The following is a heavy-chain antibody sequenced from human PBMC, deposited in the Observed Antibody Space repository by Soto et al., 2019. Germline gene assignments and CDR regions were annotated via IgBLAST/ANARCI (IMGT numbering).Heavy chain of an antibody. CDR2: INHSGST. Sequence: ASETLSLTCAVSGGSISSGGYSWSWIRQPPGKGLEWIGEINHSGSTNYNPSLKSRVTISVDTSKNQFSLKLSSVTAADTAVYYCAVHIVVVVAATNWFDPWGQGTLVTVSS. J-gene: IGHJ5*02. CDR1: GGSISSGGYS. CDR3: AVHIVVVVAATNWFDP. V-gene: IGHV4-30-2*01. D-gene: IGHD2-15*01.